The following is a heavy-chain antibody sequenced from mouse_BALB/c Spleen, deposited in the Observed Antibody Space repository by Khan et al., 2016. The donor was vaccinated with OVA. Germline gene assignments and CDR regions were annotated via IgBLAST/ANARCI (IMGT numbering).Heavy chain of an antibody. CDR3: AREASGYEFAFPY. V-gene: IGHV1S136*01. CDR1: GYTFTNYV. D-gene: IGHD3-2*02. CDR2: INPYNAGT. J-gene: IGHJ3*01. Sequence: VQLKESGPELVEPGASVKMSCKASGYTFTNYVMHWVKQKPGQGLEWIGYINPYNAGTRYNEKFKGKATLTSDISSTTAYMALSSLPSEDSAVTYSAREASGYEFAFPYGGQGTLVTVSA.